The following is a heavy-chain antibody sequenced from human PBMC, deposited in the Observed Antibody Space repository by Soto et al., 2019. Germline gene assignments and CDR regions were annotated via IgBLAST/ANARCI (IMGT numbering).Heavy chain of an antibody. V-gene: IGHV1-18*01. CDR1: GYTFTSYG. CDR2: ISAYNGNT. D-gene: IGHD3-9*01. CDR3: ARASGSSYYCAKGPLGDSLTGYYVPYAPFDY. J-gene: IGHJ4*02. Sequence: ASVKVSCKASGYTFTSYGISWVRQAPGQGLEWMGWISAYNGNTNYAQKLQGRVTMTTDTSTSTAYMELRSLRSDDTAVYYCARASGSSYYCAKGPLGDSLTGYYVPYAPFDYWGQGTLVTVSS.